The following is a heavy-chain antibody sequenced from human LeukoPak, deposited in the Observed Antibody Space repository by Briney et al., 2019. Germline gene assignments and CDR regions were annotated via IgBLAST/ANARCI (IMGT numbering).Heavy chain of an antibody. V-gene: IGHV3-21*01. J-gene: IGHJ4*02. Sequence: GGSLRLSCEASGFTFSTYSMNWVRQALGKGLEWVSTITYDSDYIYSTDSVKGRFTISRDNAKKSLYLQMNSLRADDTAVYYCARYGVSSSRSYIDYWGQGTLVTVSS. CDR1: GFTFSTYS. CDR2: ITYDSDYI. D-gene: IGHD2-2*01. CDR3: ARYGVSSSRSYIDY.